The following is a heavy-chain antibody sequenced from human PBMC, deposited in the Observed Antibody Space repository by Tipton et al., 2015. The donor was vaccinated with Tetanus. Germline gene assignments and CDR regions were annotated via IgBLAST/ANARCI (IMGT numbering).Heavy chain of an antibody. CDR2: INPKSGGT. CDR3: AREAYSGTYYFDY. J-gene: IGHJ4*02. D-gene: IGHD1-26*01. CDR1: GDTFTAYY. V-gene: IGHV1-2*06. Sequence: QVQLVQSGAEVKKPGASVKISCKASGDTFTAYYMHWVRQAPGQGLEWMGRINPKSGGTVYAQKFHDRVTMTRDTSVTTIYMEVTSLRSDDTAIFYCAREAYSGTYYFDYWGQGTLIIVSS.